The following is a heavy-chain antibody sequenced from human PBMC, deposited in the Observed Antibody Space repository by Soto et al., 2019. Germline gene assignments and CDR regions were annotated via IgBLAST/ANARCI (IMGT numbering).Heavy chain of an antibody. D-gene: IGHD3-22*01. CDR1: GFTFSNAW. V-gene: IGHV3-15*01. CDR3: NTVNQYNYDSRGHYY. CDR2: IKKRADGGTA. J-gene: IGHJ4*02. Sequence: KTGGSLRLSCAASGFTFSNAWMNWVRQAPGKGLEWVGRIKKRADGGTADHATPVKGRFTISRDDSKDTLYLQMNSLKTEDTAVYYCNTVNQYNYDSRGHYYCGQGTLVTVYS.